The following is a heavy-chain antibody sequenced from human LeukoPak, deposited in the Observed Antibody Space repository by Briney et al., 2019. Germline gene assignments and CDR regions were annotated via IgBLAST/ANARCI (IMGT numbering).Heavy chain of an antibody. V-gene: IGHV4-61*01. CDR3: ERPGVGSGRYGAFDI. Sequence: PSQTLSLTCTVSGGSISSGSYYWSWIRQPPGKGLEWLGYVYYSGSTNYNPSLKSRVTISVDTSKNQFSLKLSSVTAADTAVYYCERPGVGSGRYGAFDIWGQGTMVTVS. CDR1: GGSISSGSYY. D-gene: IGHD5-18*01. CDR2: VYYSGST. J-gene: IGHJ3*02.